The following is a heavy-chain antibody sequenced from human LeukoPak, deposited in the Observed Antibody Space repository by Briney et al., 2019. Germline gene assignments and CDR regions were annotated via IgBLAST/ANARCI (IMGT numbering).Heavy chain of an antibody. CDR3: ATLSGSGTTD. CDR1: GFTFSSQP. CDR2: ISFDGKNK. J-gene: IGHJ4*02. V-gene: IGHV3-30*03. Sequence: GRSLRLSCAASGFTFSSQPMHWVRQTPGKGLEWVAPISFDGKNKFYGDSVIGRFTISRDNTKNTLFLQMNSLRAEDMGVYYCATLSGSGTTDWGQGTLVTVSS. D-gene: IGHD1-7*01.